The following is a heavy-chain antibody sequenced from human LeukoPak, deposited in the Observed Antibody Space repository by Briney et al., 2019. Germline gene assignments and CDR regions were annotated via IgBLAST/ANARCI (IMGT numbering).Heavy chain of an antibody. CDR2: INPSGGST. CDR1: GYSLTSHL. CDR3: ARVQTPYNTIYSVFFDY. V-gene: IGHV1-46*01. D-gene: IGHD2/OR15-2a*01. Sequence: ASVKVSCKASGYSLTSHLMHWVRQAPGQGLEWMGMINPSGGSTTYAQKFQGRVTMAMDTSTSTVYMKLSSLRSDDTAVYYCARVQTPYNTIYSVFFDYWGQGTRVTVSS. J-gene: IGHJ4*02.